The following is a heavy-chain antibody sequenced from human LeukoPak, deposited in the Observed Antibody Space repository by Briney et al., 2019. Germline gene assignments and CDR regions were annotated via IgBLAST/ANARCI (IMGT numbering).Heavy chain of an antibody. J-gene: IGHJ4*02. CDR1: GFTFSSYS. CDR2: ISSSSSTI. CDR3: ARDPSIRRSRADY. D-gene: IGHD1-26*01. Sequence: GGSLRLSCAASGFTFSSYSMNWVHQAPGKGLEWVSYISSSSSTIYYADSVEGRFTISRDNAKNSLYLQMNSLRAEDTAVYYCARDPSIRRSRADYWGQGTLVTVSS. V-gene: IGHV3-48*01.